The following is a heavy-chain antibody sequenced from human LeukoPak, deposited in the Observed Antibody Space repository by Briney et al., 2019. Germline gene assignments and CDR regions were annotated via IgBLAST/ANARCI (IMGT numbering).Heavy chain of an antibody. D-gene: IGHD3-10*01. J-gene: IGHJ3*02. Sequence: ASVKVSCKASGYTFTDYYMNWVRQAPGQGLEWMGWINPNSGGTNYAQEFQGRVTMTRDTSISTAYMELSRLRSDDTAVYYCARLTRQGRAFDIWGQGTMVTVSS. V-gene: IGHV1-2*02. CDR3: ARLTRQGRAFDI. CDR2: INPNSGGT. CDR1: GYTFTDYY.